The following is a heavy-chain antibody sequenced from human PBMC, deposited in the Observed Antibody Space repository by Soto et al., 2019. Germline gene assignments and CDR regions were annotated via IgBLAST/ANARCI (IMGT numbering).Heavy chain of an antibody. J-gene: IGHJ4*02. V-gene: IGHV4-31*03. CDR3: ARDSYSYGYPSPLTFDR. CDR1: GDSLNIQNDY. D-gene: IGHD5-18*01. Sequence: SATLSLTCTSSGDSLNIQNDYWTLIRHLPGKGLQWIGYLHFSGSTYYNPSLESRVSTSTDTAKTQFSLELTSVTVADTAVYYCARDSYSYGYPSPLTFDRWGQGILVTVSS. CDR2: LHFSGST.